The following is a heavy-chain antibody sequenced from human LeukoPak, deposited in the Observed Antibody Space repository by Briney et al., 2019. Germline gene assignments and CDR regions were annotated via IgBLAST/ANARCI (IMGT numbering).Heavy chain of an antibody. V-gene: IGHV4-59*01. Sequence: SETLSLTCAVYGGSFSGYYWSWIRQPPGKGLEWIGYIYYSGSTNYNPSLKSRVTISVDTSKNQFSLKLSSVTAADTAVYYCARGGLYYDFWSGYYFDYWGQGTLVTVSS. CDR1: GGSFSGYY. J-gene: IGHJ4*02. CDR2: IYYSGST. D-gene: IGHD3-3*01. CDR3: ARGGLYYDFWSGYYFDY.